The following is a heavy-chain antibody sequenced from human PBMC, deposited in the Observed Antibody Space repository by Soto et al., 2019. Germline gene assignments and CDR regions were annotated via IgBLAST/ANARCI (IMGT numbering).Heavy chain of an antibody. CDR3: ARGGRESAVDY. V-gene: IGHV3-11*06. Sequence: PGGSLRLSCAASVFTFIDHYMSWIRQAPGKGLEWVSYISSSSSYTNYADSVKGRFSISRDSAKNSLYLQMNSLRAEDTAVYYCARGGRESAVDYWGQGILVTVSS. CDR1: VFTFIDHY. J-gene: IGHJ4*02. CDR2: ISSSSSYT. D-gene: IGHD1-26*01.